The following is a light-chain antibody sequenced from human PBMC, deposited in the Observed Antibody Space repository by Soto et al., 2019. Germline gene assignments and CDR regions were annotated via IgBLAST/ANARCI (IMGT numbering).Light chain of an antibody. CDR2: EVR. J-gene: IGLJ2*01. CDR1: SSDIGAYDY. CDR3: GSYASATLI. Sequence: QSALTQPVSVSGSPGQSITISCTGTSSDIGAYDYVSWFQQYSGKAPTLIIYEVRFRPSGVSSRFSGSKSGNTASLTISGLQTEDEADYYCGSYASATLIFGGGTKVTVL. V-gene: IGLV2-14*03.